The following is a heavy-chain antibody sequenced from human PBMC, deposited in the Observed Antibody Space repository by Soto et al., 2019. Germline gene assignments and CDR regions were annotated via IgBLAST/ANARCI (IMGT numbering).Heavy chain of an antibody. V-gene: IGHV4-4*07. Sequence: QVQLQESGPGLVKPLETLSLPCTVSGGSITSYRLSWIRQSAGKGLEWIGRINTSGNTHYNPSLKSRVTVSIDTSRNQFFLTVNSVTAADSAVYYCARESGDNWDYEAYWGQGTPVTVSS. CDR3: ARESGDNWDYEAY. D-gene: IGHD1-7*01. J-gene: IGHJ4*02. CDR2: INTSGNT. CDR1: GGSITSYR.